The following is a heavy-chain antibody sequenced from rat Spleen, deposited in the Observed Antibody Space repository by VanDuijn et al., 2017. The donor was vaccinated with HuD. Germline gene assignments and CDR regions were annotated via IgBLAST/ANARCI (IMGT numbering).Heavy chain of an antibody. V-gene: IGHV5-7*01. D-gene: IGHD4-3*01. J-gene: IGHJ4*01. CDR2: ISYDGSST. Sequence: EVQLVESGGGLVQPGRSLKLSCAASGFTFSDYNMAWVRQAPKKGLEWVATISYDGSSTYYRDSVKGRFTISRDNAKSTLYLQMDSLRSEDTATYYCARHGWGYGVMDAWSQGASVTVSS. CDR3: ARHGWGYGVMDA. CDR1: GFTFSDYN.